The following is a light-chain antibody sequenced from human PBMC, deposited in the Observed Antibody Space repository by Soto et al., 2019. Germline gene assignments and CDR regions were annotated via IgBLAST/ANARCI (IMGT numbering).Light chain of an antibody. J-gene: IGKJ1*01. Sequence: DVVMTQSPLSLPVTLGQPASISCRSSQSLLYSDGNTYLSWFQQRPGQSPRRLIYKVSNRDSGVPDRVSGSGSGTDFTLKISRVEAEDVGVYYCMLCTYWPPRTFGQGTKVEIK. CDR3: MLCTYWPPRT. CDR1: QSLLYSDGNTY. CDR2: KVS. V-gene: IGKV2-30*01.